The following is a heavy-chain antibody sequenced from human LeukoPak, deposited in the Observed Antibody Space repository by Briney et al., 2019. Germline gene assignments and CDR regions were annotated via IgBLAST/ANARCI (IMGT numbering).Heavy chain of an antibody. CDR1: GFTFDDFA. V-gene: IGHV3-9*01. J-gene: IGHJ6*02. CDR3: AKDTCSSTSCYYYYGMDV. CDR2: ISWNSGSI. Sequence: PGGSLRLSCAASGFTFDDFAMHWVRQAPGKGREWVSGISWNSGSISYADSVKGRFTVSRDNAKNSLYLQMNSLRAEDTALYYCAKDTCSSTSCYYYYGMDVWGRGTTVTVSS. D-gene: IGHD2-2*01.